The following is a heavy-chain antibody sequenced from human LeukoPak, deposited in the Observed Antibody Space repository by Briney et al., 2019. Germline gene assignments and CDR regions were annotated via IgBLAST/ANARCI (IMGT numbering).Heavy chain of an antibody. Sequence: SETLSLTCTVSGGSISNYYWSWIRQPPGKGLEWIGYIYYSGSTNYNPSLKGRVTISVDTSKNQFSLKLSSVTAADTAVYYCARGGRRYNWNDVDYFDYWGQGTLVTVSP. CDR1: GGSISNYY. J-gene: IGHJ4*02. CDR2: IYYSGST. CDR3: ARGGRRYNWNDVDYFDY. D-gene: IGHD1-1*01. V-gene: IGHV4-59*01.